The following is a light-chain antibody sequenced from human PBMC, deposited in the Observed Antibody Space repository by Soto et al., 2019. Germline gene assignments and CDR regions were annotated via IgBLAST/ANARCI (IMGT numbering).Light chain of an antibody. CDR3: MQALQTPPYT. CDR1: QSLLHTNGHNY. CDR2: LGS. V-gene: IGKV2-28*01. J-gene: IGKJ2*01. Sequence: IVLTQSPLSLPVTLGESASISCGTSQSLLHTNGHNYLDWYLQKPGQSPQLLIYLGSNRASGVPDRFSGSGSGTDFTLKISRVEAEDVGVYYCMQALQTPPYTFGQGTKLEIK.